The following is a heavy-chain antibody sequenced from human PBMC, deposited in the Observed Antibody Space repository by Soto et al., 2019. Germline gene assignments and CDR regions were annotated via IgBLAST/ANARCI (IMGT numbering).Heavy chain of an antibody. Sequence: ASVKVSCKASGYTFTGYYMHWVRQAPGQGLEWMGWINPNSGGTNYAQKFQGWVTMTRDTSISTAYMELSRLRSDDTAVYYCAIQQTGYCSSTSCYGDWFDPWGQGTLVTVSS. CDR1: GYTFTGYY. D-gene: IGHD2-2*01. CDR3: AIQQTGYCSSTSCYGDWFDP. V-gene: IGHV1-2*04. J-gene: IGHJ5*02. CDR2: INPNSGGT.